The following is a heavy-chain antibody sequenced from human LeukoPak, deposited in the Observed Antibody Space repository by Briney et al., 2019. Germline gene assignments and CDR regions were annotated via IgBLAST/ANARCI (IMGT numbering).Heavy chain of an antibody. CDR3: ARDTAAAEYYYYGMDV. D-gene: IGHD6-13*01. V-gene: IGHV4-59*01. J-gene: IGHJ6*02. CDR1: GGSISSYY. Sequence: SETLSLTCTVSGGSISSYYWSWIRQPPGKGLEWIGYIYYSGSTNYNPSLKSRVTISVDTSKNQFSLKLSSVTAADTAVYYCARDTAAAEYYYYGMDVWGQGTTVTVSS. CDR2: IYYSGST.